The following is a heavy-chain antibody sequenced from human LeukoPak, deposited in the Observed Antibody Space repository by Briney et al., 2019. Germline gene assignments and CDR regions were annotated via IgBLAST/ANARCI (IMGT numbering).Heavy chain of an antibody. Sequence: SETLSLTCAVYGGSFSGYYWSWIRQPPGKGLEWIGEINHSGSTNYNPSLKSRVTISVDTSKNQFSLKLSSVTAADTVVYYCARVRITMVRGVINYYYGMDVWGKGTTVTVSS. D-gene: IGHD3-10*01. CDR3: ARVRITMVRGVINYYYGMDV. CDR1: GGSFSGYY. CDR2: INHSGST. J-gene: IGHJ6*04. V-gene: IGHV4-34*01.